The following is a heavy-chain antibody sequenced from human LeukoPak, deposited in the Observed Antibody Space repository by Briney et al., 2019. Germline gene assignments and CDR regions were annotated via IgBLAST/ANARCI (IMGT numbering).Heavy chain of an antibody. CDR2: INPNSGGT. V-gene: IGHV1-2*02. J-gene: IGHJ4*02. D-gene: IGHD5-18*01. CDR1: GYTFTGYY. CDR3: AREGDTAMATFYY. Sequence: GASVKVSCKASGYTFTGYYMHWVRQAPGQGLEWMGWINPNSGGTNYAQKFQGRVTMTRDTSISTAYMELSRLRSYDTAVYYCAREGDTAMATFYYWGQGTLVTVSS.